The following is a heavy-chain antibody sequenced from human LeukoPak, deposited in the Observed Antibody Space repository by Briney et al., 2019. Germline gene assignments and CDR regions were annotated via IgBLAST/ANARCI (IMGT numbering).Heavy chain of an antibody. D-gene: IGHD6-13*01. J-gene: IGHJ5*02. CDR3: ARAHLIAAAGYNWFDP. V-gene: IGHV1-2*02. CDR1: GYTFTAFY. CDR2: INPNSGAT. Sequence: ASVKVSCTASGYTFTAFYMHWVRQASGQGLEWLGWINPNSGATNYAQTFQGRVTMTRDTSISTAYMELSRLRSDDTAVYYCARAHLIAAAGYNWFDPWGQGTLVTVSS.